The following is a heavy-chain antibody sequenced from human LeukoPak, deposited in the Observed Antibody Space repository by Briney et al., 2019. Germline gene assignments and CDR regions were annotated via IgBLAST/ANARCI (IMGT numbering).Heavy chain of an antibody. D-gene: IGHD1-26*01. CDR2: ISGSGSNK. CDR1: GFTFSDYF. Sequence: PGGSLRLSCAASGFTFSDYFMTWIRQAPGKGLEWVSYISGSGSNKYYADSVKGRFTISRDNAKNSLYLQMNSLRVEDTAVYYCAKDLGARGVGATPSNWGQGTLVTVSS. CDR3: AKDLGARGVGATPSN. J-gene: IGHJ4*02. V-gene: IGHV3-11*04.